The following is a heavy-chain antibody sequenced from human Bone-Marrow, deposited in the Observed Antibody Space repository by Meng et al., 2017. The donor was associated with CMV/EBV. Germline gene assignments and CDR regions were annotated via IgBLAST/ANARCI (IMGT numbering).Heavy chain of an antibody. CDR1: GYTFPTYG. Sequence: SVKVSCKTSGYTFPTYGVSWVRQAPGQGLEWMGWISTYNGNANYAQKFQGRVSMTKDTATTTGHMELRTLRSDDTAVYYCARVNPTRGVDYWGQGTLVTVSS. CDR2: ISTYNGNA. V-gene: IGHV1-18*01. J-gene: IGHJ4*02. CDR3: ARVNPTRGVDY.